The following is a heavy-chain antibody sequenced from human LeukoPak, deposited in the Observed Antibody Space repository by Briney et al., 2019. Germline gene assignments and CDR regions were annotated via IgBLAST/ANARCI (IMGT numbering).Heavy chain of an antibody. D-gene: IGHD6-6*01. CDR1: GFTFSSYA. CDR2: ISSSRSYI. V-gene: IGHV3-21*01. J-gene: IGHJ4*02. CDR3: ARALEYSSPYFDY. Sequence: GSLRLSCAASGFTFSSYAMSWVRQAPGKGLEWVSSISSSRSYIYYADSVKGRFTISRDNAKNSLYLQMNSLRAEDTAVYYCARALEYSSPYFDYWGQGTLVTVSS.